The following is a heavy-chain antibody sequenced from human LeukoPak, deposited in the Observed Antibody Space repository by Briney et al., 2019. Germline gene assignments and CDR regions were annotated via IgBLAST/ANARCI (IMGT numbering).Heavy chain of an antibody. J-gene: IGHJ4*02. V-gene: IGHV4-59*08. D-gene: IGHD3-22*01. CDR2: IYYSGST. CDR1: GGSISSYY. Sequence: SETLSLTCTVFGGSISSYYWSWIRQPPGKGLEWIGYIYYSGSTNHNPSLKSRVTISVDTSKNQFSLKLSSVTAADTAVYYCARLGSYYDSSVDYWGQGTLVTVSS. CDR3: ARLGSYYDSSVDY.